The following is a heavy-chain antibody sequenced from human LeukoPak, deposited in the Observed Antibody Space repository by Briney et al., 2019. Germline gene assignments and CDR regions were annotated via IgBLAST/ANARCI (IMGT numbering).Heavy chain of an antibody. Sequence: LSGGSLRLSCAASGFTFSSYAMSWVRQAPGKGLEWVSAISGSGGSTYYADSVKGRFTISRDNSKNTLYLQMNSLRAEDTVVYYCAKSGSRYDYYMDVWGKGTTVTVSS. D-gene: IGHD1-26*01. CDR2: ISGSGGST. V-gene: IGHV3-23*01. CDR3: AKSGSRYDYYMDV. J-gene: IGHJ6*03. CDR1: GFTFSSYA.